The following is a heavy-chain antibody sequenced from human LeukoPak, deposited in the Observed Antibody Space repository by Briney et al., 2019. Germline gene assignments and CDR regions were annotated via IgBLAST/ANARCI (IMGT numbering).Heavy chain of an antibody. V-gene: IGHV3-30*18. CDR2: ISYDGSNK. J-gene: IGHJ4*02. CDR1: GFTLSSYG. D-gene: IGHD3-10*01. CDR3: WKVIWGGKLLLGCDY. Sequence: PGRSLRLSCAASGFTLSSYGMHWVRQAPGKGLEWVAVISYDGSNKYYADSVKGRFTISRDNSKNTLYLQMNSLRAEDTAVYYWWKVIWGGKLLLGCDYWGRGTLVTVSS.